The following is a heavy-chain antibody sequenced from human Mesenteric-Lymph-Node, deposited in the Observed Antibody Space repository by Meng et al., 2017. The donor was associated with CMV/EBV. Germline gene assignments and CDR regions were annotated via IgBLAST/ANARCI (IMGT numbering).Heavy chain of an antibody. V-gene: IGHV3-30*04. Sequence: FTFSRHAMHWVRQAPGKGLEWVADISYDGSNKYYADSVKGRFTISRDNSKNTLYLQMNSLRAEDTAVYYCGRDRGDYSDYLYFFDYWGQGTLVTVSS. D-gene: IGHD5-12*01. CDR2: ISYDGSNK. CDR3: GRDRGDYSDYLYFFDY. J-gene: IGHJ4*02. CDR1: FTFSRHA.